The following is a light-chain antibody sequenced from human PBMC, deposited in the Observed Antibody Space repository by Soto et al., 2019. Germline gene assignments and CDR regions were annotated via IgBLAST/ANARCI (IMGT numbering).Light chain of an antibody. Sequence: EIVLTQSPDTLSLSPGDRATLSCRASQSVGHMFLAWFQQKPGQAPRLLIFDAYRRATGIPDRFSGSGSGTNFALTFSRLEPEDFALYYCHQYASSFGTFGQGTKVEIK. CDR3: HQYASSFGT. V-gene: IGKV3-20*01. CDR2: DAY. J-gene: IGKJ1*01. CDR1: QSVGHMF.